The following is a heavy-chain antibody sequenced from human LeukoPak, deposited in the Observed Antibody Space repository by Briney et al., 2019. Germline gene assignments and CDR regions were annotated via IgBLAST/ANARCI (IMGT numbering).Heavy chain of an antibody. CDR1: GFTFSSYS. V-gene: IGHV3-21*01. CDR3: ARDNYYYYMDV. J-gene: IGHJ6*03. CDR2: ISSSSSYI. Sequence: GGSLRLSCVVSGFTFSSYSMNWVRQAPGKGLEWVSSISSSSSYIYYADSVKGRFSISRDNAKNTLYLQMNSLRAEDTAVYYCARDNYYYYMDVWGKGTTVTISS.